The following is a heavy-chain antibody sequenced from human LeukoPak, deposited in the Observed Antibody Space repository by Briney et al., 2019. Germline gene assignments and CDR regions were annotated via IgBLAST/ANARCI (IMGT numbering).Heavy chain of an antibody. CDR1: GGSISSSSYY. CDR3: ARQAGGLGYCSSTSCLYYFDS. J-gene: IGHJ4*02. CDR2: IYYSGST. D-gene: IGHD2-2*03. Sequence: SETLSLTCTVSGGSISSSSYYWGWIRQPPGKGLEWIGSIYYSGSTYYNPSLKSRVTISVDTSKNQFSLKLSSVTAADTAVYYCARQAGGLGYCSSTSCLYYFDSWGQGTLVTVSS. V-gene: IGHV4-39*01.